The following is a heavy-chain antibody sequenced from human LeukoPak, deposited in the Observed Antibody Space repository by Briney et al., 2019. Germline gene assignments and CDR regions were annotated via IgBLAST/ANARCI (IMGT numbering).Heavy chain of an antibody. CDR1: GLNFTSYA. J-gene: IGHJ4*02. V-gene: IGHV1-58*02. CDR2: IVVGSGNT. Sequence: ASVTLSCKASGLNFTSYAMQWVRQARGQRLEWIGWIVVGSGNTNYAQKFQERVTITRDMSTSTAYMELSSLRSEDTAVYYCAASSTAGNFDYWGQGTLVTVSS. D-gene: IGHD3-10*01. CDR3: AASSTAGNFDY.